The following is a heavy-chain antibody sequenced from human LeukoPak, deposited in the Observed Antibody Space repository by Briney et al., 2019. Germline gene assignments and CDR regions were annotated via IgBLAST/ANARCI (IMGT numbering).Heavy chain of an antibody. CDR3: AKGVRRFSTHYYDSSGYLSF. CDR1: GFTFSSYA. CDR2: ISGSGGST. V-gene: IGHV3-23*01. Sequence: GGSLRLSCAASGFTFSSYAMSWVRQAPGKGLGWVSGISGSGGSTYYADSVKGRFTISRDNSKNTLYLQMNSLRAEDTAVYYCAKGVRRFSTHYYDSSGYLSFWGQGTLVTVSS. D-gene: IGHD3-22*01. J-gene: IGHJ4*02.